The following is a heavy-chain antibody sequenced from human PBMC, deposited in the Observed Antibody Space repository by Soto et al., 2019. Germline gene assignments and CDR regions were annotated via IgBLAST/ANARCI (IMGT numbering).Heavy chain of an antibody. CDR3: ARDLFGGYCLDY. CDR2: VYYDGHT. CDR1: GGSIINNF. J-gene: IGHJ4*02. D-gene: IGHD5-12*01. Sequence: SETLSVTCTVAGGSIINNFWGWIRQPPGKGLEWIGYVYYDGHTDYNPSLESRVTIAVDTSKNQFSLRLTSVTAADTAVYYCARDLFGGYCLDYWGQGALVTVSS. V-gene: IGHV4-59*01.